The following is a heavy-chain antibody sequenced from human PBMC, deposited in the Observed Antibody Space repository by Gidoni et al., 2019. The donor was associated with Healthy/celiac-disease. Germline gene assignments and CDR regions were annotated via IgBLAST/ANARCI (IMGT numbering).Heavy chain of an antibody. J-gene: IGHJ6*02. V-gene: IGHV4-39*01. CDR2: IYYSVST. D-gene: IGHD6-13*01. CDR3: ARRRGSSSWYEYYYYGMDV. Sequence: QLQLQESGPGLVKPSETLSLTCTVSGGSISSSSYYWGWIRQPPGKGLEWIGSIYYSVSTDYNPSLKSRVTISVETSKNQFSLKLSSVTAADTAVYYCARRRGSSSWYEYYYYGMDVWGQGTTVTVSS. CDR1: GGSISSSSYY.